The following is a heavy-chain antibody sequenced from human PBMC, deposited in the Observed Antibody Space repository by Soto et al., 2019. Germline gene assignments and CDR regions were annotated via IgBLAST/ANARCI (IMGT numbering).Heavy chain of an antibody. V-gene: IGHV4-34*01. CDR2: INHSGST. J-gene: IGHJ4*02. CDR1: GGSFSGYY. D-gene: IGHD2-2*01. Sequence: PSETLSLTCAVYGGSFSGYYWSWIRQPPGKGLEWIGEINHSGSTNYNPSLKSRVTISVDTSKNQFSLKLSSVTAADTAVYYCARGDQCSSTACYPYYFDYWGQGTLVTVSS. CDR3: ARGDQCSSTACYPYYFDY.